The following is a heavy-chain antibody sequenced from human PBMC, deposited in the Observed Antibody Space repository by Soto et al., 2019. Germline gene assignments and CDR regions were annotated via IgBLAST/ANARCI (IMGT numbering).Heavy chain of an antibody. D-gene: IGHD2-2*01. V-gene: IGHV4-34*01. J-gene: IGHJ4*02. Sequence: SETLSLTCAVYGGSFSGYYWSWIRQPPGKGLEWIGEINHSGSTNYNPSLKSRVTISVDTSKNQFSLKLSSVTAADTAVYYCARGYQPLLRLGFGYWGQGTLVTVSS. CDR2: INHSGST. CDR1: GGSFSGYY. CDR3: ARGYQPLLRLGFGY.